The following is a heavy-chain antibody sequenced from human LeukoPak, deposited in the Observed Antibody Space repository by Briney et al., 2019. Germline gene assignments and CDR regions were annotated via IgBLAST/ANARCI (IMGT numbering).Heavy chain of an antibody. D-gene: IGHD2-21*02. CDR1: GYTFTGYY. Sequence: ASVKVSCKASGYTFTGYYMHWVRQAPGQGLEWMGWINPNSGGTNYAQKFQGRVTMTRDTSISTAYMELSRLRSDDTAVYYCARMAYCGGDCYSPFDYWGQGTLVTVSS. V-gene: IGHV1-2*02. CDR3: ARMAYCGGDCYSPFDY. J-gene: IGHJ4*02. CDR2: INPNSGGT.